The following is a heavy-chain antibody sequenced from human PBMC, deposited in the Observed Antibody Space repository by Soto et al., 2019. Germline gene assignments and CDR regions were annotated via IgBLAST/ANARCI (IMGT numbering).Heavy chain of an antibody. CDR2: ISGSGGST. D-gene: IGHD2-21*02. CDR1: GFTFSSYA. J-gene: IGHJ4*02. V-gene: IGHV3-23*01. Sequence: GGSLRLSCAASGFTFSSYAMSWVRQAPGKGLEWVSAISGSGGSTYYADSVKGRFTISRDNSKNTLYLQMNSLRAEDTAVYYCAKVCRKYCGGDCYSCFDYWGQGTLVTVSS. CDR3: AKVCRKYCGGDCYSCFDY.